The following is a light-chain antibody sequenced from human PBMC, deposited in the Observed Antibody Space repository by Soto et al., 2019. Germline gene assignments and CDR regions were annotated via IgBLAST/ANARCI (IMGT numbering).Light chain of an antibody. J-gene: IGKJ4*01. Sequence: AIQMSQSPSSLSASVGDRVTIPCRASQGIRNDLGWYQQKPGKAPNLLIYAASSLQSGVPSTFSGSGSGTDFTLTISSLQPEDFATYYCLQVYNYPLTFGGGTKVDIK. CDR3: LQVYNYPLT. V-gene: IGKV1-6*01. CDR1: QGIRND. CDR2: AAS.